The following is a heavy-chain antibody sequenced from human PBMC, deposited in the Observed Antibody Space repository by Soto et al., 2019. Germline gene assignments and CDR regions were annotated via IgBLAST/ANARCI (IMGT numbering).Heavy chain of an antibody. CDR3: ARDLDTAMSRGTFDI. D-gene: IGHD5-18*01. V-gene: IGHV4-30-4*01. J-gene: IGHJ3*02. Sequence: QVQLQESGPGLVKPSQTLSLTCTVSGGSISSGDYYWSWIRQPPGKGLEWIGYIYYSGSTYYNPSLKSRVTISLHTSKNQFSLKLNSVTAADTAVYYCARDLDTAMSRGTFDIWGQGTMVTVSS. CDR1: GGSISSGDYY. CDR2: IYYSGST.